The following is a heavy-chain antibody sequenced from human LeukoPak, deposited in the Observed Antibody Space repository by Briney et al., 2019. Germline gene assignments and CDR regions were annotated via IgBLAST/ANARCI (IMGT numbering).Heavy chain of an antibody. CDR1: GFTFDDYA. CDR3: AKDGTRYSSSSGNWFDP. Sequence: PGGSLRLSCAASGFTFDDYAMHWVRQAPGKGLEWVSGISWNSGSIGHADSVKGRFTISRDNAKNSLYLQMNSLRAEDTALYYCAKDGTRYSSSSGNWFDPWGQGTLVTVSS. J-gene: IGHJ5*02. V-gene: IGHV3-9*01. D-gene: IGHD6-6*01. CDR2: ISWNSGSI.